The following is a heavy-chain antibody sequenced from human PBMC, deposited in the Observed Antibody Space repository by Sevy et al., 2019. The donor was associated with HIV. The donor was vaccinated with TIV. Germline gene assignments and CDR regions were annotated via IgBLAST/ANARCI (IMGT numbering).Heavy chain of an antibody. D-gene: IGHD2-2*01. Sequence: SETLSLTCAVYGGSFSGYYWSCIRQPPGKGLEWIGEINHSGSTNYNPSLKSRVTISVDTSKNQFSLKLSSVTAADTAVSYSASGLVVVPAAVGRYYYGMDVWGQGTLVTVSS. CDR2: INHSGST. CDR3: ASGLVVVPAAVGRYYYGMDV. J-gene: IGHJ6*02. V-gene: IGHV4-34*01. CDR1: GGSFSGYY.